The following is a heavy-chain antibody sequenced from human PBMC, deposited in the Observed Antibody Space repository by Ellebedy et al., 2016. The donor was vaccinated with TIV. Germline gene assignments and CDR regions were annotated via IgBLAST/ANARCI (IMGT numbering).Heavy chain of an antibody. Sequence: GESLKISXAASGFTFSSYDMHWVRQATGKGLEWVSAIGTAGDKYYPGPVKGRFTISRENAKNSLYLQMNSLRAGDTAVYYCARGNSGYDPSGYYYYGMDVWGQGTTVTVSS. CDR1: GFTFSSYD. V-gene: IGHV3-13*01. J-gene: IGHJ6*02. CDR2: IGTAGDK. D-gene: IGHD5-12*01. CDR3: ARGNSGYDPSGYYYYGMDV.